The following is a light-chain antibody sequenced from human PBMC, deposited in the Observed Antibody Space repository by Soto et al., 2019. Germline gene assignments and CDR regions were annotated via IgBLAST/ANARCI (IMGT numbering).Light chain of an antibody. V-gene: IGKV3-15*01. J-gene: IGKJ2*01. CDR3: QQYNHWLF. CDR2: GAS. CDR1: QSVSSN. Sequence: EIVMTQSPATLSVSPGERATLSCRASQSVSSNLAWYQQKPGQAPRLLIYGASTRATGIPARFSGSGSGTEFTLTISSLQSEDFAVSYCQQYNHWLFFGQGTKLEIK.